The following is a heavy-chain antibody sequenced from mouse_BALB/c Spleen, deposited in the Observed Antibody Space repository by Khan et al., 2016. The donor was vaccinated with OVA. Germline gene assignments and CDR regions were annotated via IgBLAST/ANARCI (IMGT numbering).Heavy chain of an antibody. D-gene: IGHD1-1*01. CDR1: GYTFTSYW. CDR2: IGPGSSNA. Sequence: DLVKPGASVKLSCKASGYTFTSYWINWIKQRPGQGLAWIGRIGPGSSNAYYTDMFKDKATLTVDPSSNPAYIQLSSLSSEDAAVYCCARENYYGRSCDAMDYWGQGTSVTVSA. V-gene: IGHV1S41*01. J-gene: IGHJ4*01. CDR3: ARENYYGRSCDAMDY.